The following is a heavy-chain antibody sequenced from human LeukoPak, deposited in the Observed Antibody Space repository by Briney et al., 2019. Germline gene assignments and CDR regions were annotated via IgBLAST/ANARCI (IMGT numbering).Heavy chain of an antibody. CDR3: ARGLRYYYYHYMDV. J-gene: IGHJ6*03. CDR2: IHWNGDTT. CDR1: GFTFDDYG. Sequence: GGSLRLSCAASGFTFDDYGMNWVRQAPGKGLEWISGIHWNGDTTNYAASVEGRFTISRDNAKNSLYLQMNSLRAEDTALYYCARGLRYYYYHYMDVWGKGPRSPSP. V-gene: IGHV3-20*04. D-gene: IGHD3-9*01.